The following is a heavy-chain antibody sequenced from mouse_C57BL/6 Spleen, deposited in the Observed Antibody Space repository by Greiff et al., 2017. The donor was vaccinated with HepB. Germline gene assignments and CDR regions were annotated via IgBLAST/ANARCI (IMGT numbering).Heavy chain of an antibody. CDR3: ARVGFHWYFDV. J-gene: IGHJ1*03. V-gene: IGHV3-6*01. CDR2: ISYDGSN. CDR1: GYSITSGYY. Sequence: DVKLQESGPGLVKPSQSLSLTCSVTGYSITSGYYWNWIRQFPGNKLEWMGYISYDGSNNYNPSLKNRISITRDTSKNQFFLKLNSVTTEDTATYYCARVGFHWYFDVWGTGTTVTVSS.